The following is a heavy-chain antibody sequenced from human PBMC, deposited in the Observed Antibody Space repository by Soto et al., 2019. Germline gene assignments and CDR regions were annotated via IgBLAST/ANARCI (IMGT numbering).Heavy chain of an antibody. J-gene: IGHJ4*02. D-gene: IGHD1-26*01. Sequence: ASVKVSCKASGYTFTTCDIHWVRQAPGRGLEWMGWMNPSTGKTGNAQRFQGRVTMTRDTSTSTAYMEVSSLRSEDTGVYYCVRRKERSGPHYFDAWGKGTLVTSSS. CDR3: VRRKERSGPHYFDA. V-gene: IGHV1-8*02. CDR2: MNPSTGKT. CDR1: GYTFTTCD.